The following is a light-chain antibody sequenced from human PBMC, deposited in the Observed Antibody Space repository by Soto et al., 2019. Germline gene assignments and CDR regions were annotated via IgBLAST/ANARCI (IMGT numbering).Light chain of an antibody. CDR2: FGS. J-gene: IGKJ1*01. CDR3: MQALQTRT. V-gene: IGKV2-28*01. Sequence: DIVMTQSPRSLPVHPDESSSISCRSSQSLLHSNGYTYLDWYLQKPGQSPQLMIYFGSYRASWVSDRFSGSGSGTDFTLKISRVEDEDVGVYYCMQALQTRTFGQGTKVDIK. CDR1: QSLLHSNGYTY.